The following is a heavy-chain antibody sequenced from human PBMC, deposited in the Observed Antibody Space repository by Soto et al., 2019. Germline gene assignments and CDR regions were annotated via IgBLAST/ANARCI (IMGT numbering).Heavy chain of an antibody. CDR2: IYYRGST. V-gene: IGHV4-59*08. J-gene: IGHJ4*02. D-gene: IGHD3-22*01. Sequence: SETLSLTCTVSGGSISSYYWSWIRQPPGKGLEWIGYIYYRGSTNYNPSLKSPVTISVDTSKNQFSLKLTSLTAADTAVYYCARHIRSYDSSGYYFDYWGQGTLVTVSS. CDR1: GGSISSYY. CDR3: ARHIRSYDSSGYYFDY.